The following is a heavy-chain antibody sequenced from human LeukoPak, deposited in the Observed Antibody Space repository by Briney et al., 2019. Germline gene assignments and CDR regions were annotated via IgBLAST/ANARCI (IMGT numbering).Heavy chain of an antibody. CDR3: ARRFNDYEPIDY. V-gene: IGHV5-51*01. D-gene: IGHD3-16*01. Sequence: GESLKISCKGSGYGFTSYWIGWVRQMPGKGLEGMGIIYPGDSDTRYSPSFQGQVTISADKSISTAYLQWSSLTASDTAMYYCARRFNDYEPIDYWGQGTLVTVSS. CDR1: GYGFTSYW. J-gene: IGHJ4*02. CDR2: IYPGDSDT.